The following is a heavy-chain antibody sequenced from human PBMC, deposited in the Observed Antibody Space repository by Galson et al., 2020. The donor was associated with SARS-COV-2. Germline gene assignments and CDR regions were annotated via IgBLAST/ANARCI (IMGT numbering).Heavy chain of an antibody. J-gene: IGHJ6*02. CDR3: ARDTTNYYYGMDV. CDR2: IYTSGST. Sequence: SETLSLTCTVSGGSISSGSYYWSWIRQPAGKGLEWIGRIYTSGSTNYNPSPKSRVTISVDTSKNQFSLKLSSVTAADTAVYYCARDTTNYYYGMDVWGQGTTVTVSS. V-gene: IGHV4-61*02. CDR1: GGSISSGSYY.